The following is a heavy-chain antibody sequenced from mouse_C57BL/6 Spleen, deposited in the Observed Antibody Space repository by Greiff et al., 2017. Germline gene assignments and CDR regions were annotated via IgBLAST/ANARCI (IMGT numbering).Heavy chain of an antibody. J-gene: IGHJ4*01. CDR3: TRWHYCGSSYNYAMDY. CDR1: GYTFTDYE. V-gene: IGHV1-15*01. Sequence: QVQLQQSGAELVRPGASVTLSCTASGYTFTDYEMHWVKQTPVHGLEWIGAIDPETGGTAYNQKFKGKAILTADKSSSTAYMELRSLTSEDSAVYYCTRWHYCGSSYNYAMDYWGQGTSVTVSS. D-gene: IGHD1-1*01. CDR2: IDPETGGT.